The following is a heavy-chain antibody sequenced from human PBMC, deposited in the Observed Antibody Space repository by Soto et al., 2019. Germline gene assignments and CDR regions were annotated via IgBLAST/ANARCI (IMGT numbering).Heavy chain of an antibody. CDR2: ISGSGGSI. CDR3: AKGGGDSLRYGMDV. CDR1: GFIFSSSA. V-gene: IGHV3-23*01. J-gene: IGHJ6*02. D-gene: IGHD2-21*02. Sequence: LRLSCSASGFIFSSSAMNWVRQAPGKGLEWVSAISGSGGSIYYADSLKGRFTTSRDNSKTTLYLQMDSLRAEDTAVYYCAKGGGDSLRYGMDVWGQGTTVTVSS.